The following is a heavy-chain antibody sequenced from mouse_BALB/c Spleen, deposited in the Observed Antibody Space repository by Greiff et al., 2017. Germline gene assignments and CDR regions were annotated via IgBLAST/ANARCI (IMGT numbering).Heavy chain of an antibody. CDR1: GFTFSSDA. V-gene: IGHV5-9-3*01. CDR3: ARHLSYRYDDAMDY. Sequence: DVKLVESGGGLVKPGGSLKLSCAASGFTFSSDAMSWVRQTPEKRLEWVATISSGGSYTYYPDSVKGRFTISRDNAKNTLYLQMSSLRSEDTAMYYCARHLSYRYDDAMDYWGQGTSVTVSS. J-gene: IGHJ4*01. D-gene: IGHD2-14*01. CDR2: ISSGGSYT.